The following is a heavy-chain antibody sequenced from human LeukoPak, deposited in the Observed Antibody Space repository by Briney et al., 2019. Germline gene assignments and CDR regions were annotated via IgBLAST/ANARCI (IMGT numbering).Heavy chain of an antibody. Sequence: PSETLSLTCAVPGGSISSYYWSWIRQPPGKGLEWIGYIYYSGYTSYNPSLKSRVTISVDTSKNQFSLKLSSVTAADTAVYYCAGHDGSGYSFFDCWGQGTLVTVSS. CDR1: GGSISSYY. D-gene: IGHD3-22*01. CDR3: AGHDGSGYSFFDC. CDR2: IYYSGYT. V-gene: IGHV4-59*08. J-gene: IGHJ4*02.